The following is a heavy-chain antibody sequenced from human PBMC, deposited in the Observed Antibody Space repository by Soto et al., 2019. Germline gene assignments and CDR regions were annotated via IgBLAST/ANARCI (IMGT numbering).Heavy chain of an antibody. CDR1: GYTFTSYA. CDR2: INAGNGNT. Sequence: GASVKVSCKASGYTFTSYAMHWVRQAPGQRLEWMGWINAGNGNTKYSQKFQGRVTITRDTSASTAYMELSSLRSEDTAVYYCAREERSSWPPLYNWFDPWGQGTLVTVSS. CDR3: AREERSSWPPLYNWFDP. V-gene: IGHV1-3*01. J-gene: IGHJ5*02. D-gene: IGHD6-13*01.